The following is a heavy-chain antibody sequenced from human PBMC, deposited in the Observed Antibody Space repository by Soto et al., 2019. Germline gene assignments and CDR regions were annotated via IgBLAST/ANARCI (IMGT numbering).Heavy chain of an antibody. D-gene: IGHD5-18*01. CDR1: GGSISSSSYY. V-gene: IGHV4-39*01. CDR3: ARRGYSYGYGRCFDP. Sequence: PSETLSLTCTVSGGSISSSSYYWGWIRHPPGKGLEWIGSIYYSGSTYYNPSLKSRVTISVDTSKNQFSLKLSSVTSADTAVYYCARRGYSYGYGRCFDPWGQGTLVTVYS. J-gene: IGHJ5*02. CDR2: IYYSGST.